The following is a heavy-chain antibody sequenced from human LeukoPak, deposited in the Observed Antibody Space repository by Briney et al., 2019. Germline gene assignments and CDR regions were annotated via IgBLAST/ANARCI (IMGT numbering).Heavy chain of an antibody. J-gene: IGHJ5*02. CDR2: INPNGGAT. D-gene: IGHD3-3*01. Sequence: ASVKVSCKASGCTFTDYYMYWVRQAPGQGLEWMGWINPNGGATEYAQKFQGKVTMTRDTSIRTVYMELSRLTSDDTAVYYCATRGTISGWFDPWGQGTLVTVSS. CDR3: ATRGTISGWFDP. CDR1: GCTFTDYY. V-gene: IGHV1-2*02.